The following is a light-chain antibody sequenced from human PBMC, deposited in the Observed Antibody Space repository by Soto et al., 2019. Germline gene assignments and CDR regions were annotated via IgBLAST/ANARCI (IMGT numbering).Light chain of an antibody. CDR2: GNS. Sequence: QSVLTQPPSVSGAPGQRVTISCTGSSSNVGAGNDVPWYQQHPGTAPKLLIYGNSNRPSGVPDRFSGSKSGTSASLAISGLRAEDEADYYCQSYDSSLSGWVFGGGTKVTVL. CDR1: SSNVGAGND. J-gene: IGLJ3*02. CDR3: QSYDSSLSGWV. V-gene: IGLV1-40*01.